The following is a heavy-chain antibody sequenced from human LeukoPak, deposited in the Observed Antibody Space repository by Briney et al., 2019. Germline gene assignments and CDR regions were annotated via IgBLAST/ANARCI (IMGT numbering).Heavy chain of an antibody. J-gene: IGHJ4*02. CDR2: INCNSGGT. CDR1: GGTFSSYA. Sequence: SVKVSCKASGGTFSSYAISWVRQAPGQGLEWMGGINCNSGGTKYAQKFQGRVSMSRDTSISTAYLELSRLRSDDTAVYYCARDLTIVGGVSDPRIRGHWGQGTLVTVSS. D-gene: IGHD3-3*01. V-gene: IGHV1-2*02. CDR3: ARDLTIVGGVSDPRIRGH.